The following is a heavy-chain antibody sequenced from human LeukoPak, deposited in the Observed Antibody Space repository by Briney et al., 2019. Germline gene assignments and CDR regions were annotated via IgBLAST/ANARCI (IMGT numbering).Heavy chain of an antibody. CDR2: IYYSGST. D-gene: IGHD1-26*01. V-gene: IGHV4-39*01. CDR1: GGSISSSSYY. J-gene: IGHJ4*02. Sequence: SETLSLTCTVSGGSISSSSYYWGWIRQPPGKGLEWIGSIYYSGSTYYNPSLKSRVTISVDTFKNQFSLKLSSVTAADTAVYYCARHVRYGGSYYDYWGQGTLVIVSS. CDR3: ARHVRYGGSYYDY.